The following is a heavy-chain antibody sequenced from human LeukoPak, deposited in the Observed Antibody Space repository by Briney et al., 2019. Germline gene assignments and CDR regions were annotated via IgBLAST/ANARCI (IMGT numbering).Heavy chain of an antibody. V-gene: IGHV4-4*07. D-gene: IGHD3-10*01. J-gene: IGHJ4*02. CDR2: IYISGST. Sequence: SETLSLTCTVSGGSISTYYWSWIRQPAGKGLEWIGRIYISGSTNYDPSLKSRVSMSVDTSKNHFSLKLSSVTAADTAVYYCARWTTLVRDFDYWGQGTLVTVSS. CDR1: GGSISTYY. CDR3: ARWTTLVRDFDY.